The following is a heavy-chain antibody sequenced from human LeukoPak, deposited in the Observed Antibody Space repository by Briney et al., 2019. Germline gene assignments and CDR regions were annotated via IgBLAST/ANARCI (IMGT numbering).Heavy chain of an antibody. CDR2: ISGSGAST. Sequence: GGSLRLSCAASGFTFSSYGMSWVRPAPGQGLGWVLAISGSGASTYYADSVKGRFTISRDNSTNTLNLHMSRLTAEDTAVYQCASLRGYYDSSGYDPHDAFDIWGQGTMVTVSS. J-gene: IGHJ3*02. D-gene: IGHD3-22*01. CDR1: GFTFSSYG. V-gene: IGHV3-23*01. CDR3: ASLRGYYDSSGYDPHDAFDI.